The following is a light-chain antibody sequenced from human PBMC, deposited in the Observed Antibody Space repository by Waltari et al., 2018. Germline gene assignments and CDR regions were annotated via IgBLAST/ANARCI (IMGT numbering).Light chain of an antibody. CDR2: EVS. V-gene: IGLV2-23*02. CDR3: CSYAGSSYVV. Sequence: QSALTQPASVSGSPGQSITISCTGTSSDVGSYNLVSWYQQHPDKAHKLLIYEVSKRPSGVSNRFSGSKSGNTASLTISGLQAEDEADYYCCSYAGSSYVVFGGGTKLTVL. J-gene: IGLJ2*01. CDR1: SSDVGSYNL.